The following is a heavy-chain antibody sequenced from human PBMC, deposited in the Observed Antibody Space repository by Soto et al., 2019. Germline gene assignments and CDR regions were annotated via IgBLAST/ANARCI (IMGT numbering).Heavy chain of an antibody. CDR1: GFTFSSYA. J-gene: IGHJ4*02. CDR2: INAGGSST. CDR3: AKIYGSSTYYPDY. V-gene: IGHV3-23*01. Sequence: EVQLLESGGGLVQPGGSLRLSCAASGFTFSSYAMSWVRQAPGRGLEWVSAINAGGSSTYYADSVKGRFTISRDNSNNTLYFQMDSLTAEDTAVYYCAKIYGSSTYYPDYCGQGTLVTVSS. D-gene: IGHD3-22*01.